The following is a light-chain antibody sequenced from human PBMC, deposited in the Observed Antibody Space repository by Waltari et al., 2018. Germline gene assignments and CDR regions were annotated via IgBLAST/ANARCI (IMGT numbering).Light chain of an antibody. CDR1: SGDIGNYKF. V-gene: IGLV2-14*01. CDR2: DVS. Sequence: QSALTQPASVSGSPGQSITISCTGTSGDIGNYKFVPWYQQEPGRAPKLTVYDVSQRPSGVSNRFSGSKSGNTASLTISGLQAEDEADYYCSSYTTASSWVFGGGTKLTVL. CDR3: SSYTTASSWV. J-gene: IGLJ3*02.